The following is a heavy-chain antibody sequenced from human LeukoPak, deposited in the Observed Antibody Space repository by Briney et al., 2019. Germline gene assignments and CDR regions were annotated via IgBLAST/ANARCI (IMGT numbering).Heavy chain of an antibody. J-gene: IGHJ5*02. CDR2: IYFSGTT. V-gene: IGHV4-31*03. CDR1: GGSISRGGHY. D-gene: IGHD5-18*01. CDR3: ALGVRGYSTWGDWFDP. Sequence: ASQTLSLTCSVSGGSISRGGHYWSWVRQHPEKGLEWIGYIYFSGTTYYNPSLKSRLTISLDTSKNQFSLRLSAVTAADTAIYYCALGVRGYSTWGDWFDPWGQGTLVPVSS.